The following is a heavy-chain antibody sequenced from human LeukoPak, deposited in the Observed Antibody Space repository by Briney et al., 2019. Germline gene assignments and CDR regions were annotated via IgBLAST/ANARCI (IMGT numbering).Heavy chain of an antibody. CDR3: ARDRGTFGVVDS. D-gene: IGHD3-3*01. V-gene: IGHV3-48*04. CDR1: GFSFPSHS. Sequence: AGSLRLSCAASGFSFPSHSFHWVRQSPGKGLEWVAYIGTSSSTIYQAKSVKGRFSISRDNAKNSLFLQMDSLRVEDTAVYYCARDRGTFGVVDSWGQGTLVAVSS. J-gene: IGHJ4*02. CDR2: IGTSSSTI.